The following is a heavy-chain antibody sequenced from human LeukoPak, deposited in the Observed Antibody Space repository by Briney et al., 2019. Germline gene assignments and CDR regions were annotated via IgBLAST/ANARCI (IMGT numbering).Heavy chain of an antibody. CDR2: IRTKPNSDTT. Sequence: GGSLKLSCAASRFDFSDFYMHWVRQASGRGLEWVGLIRTKPNSDTTVYAASVKGRFTISRDNSKITAYLQMNSLKPEAMAFYYCTRQLCSGGTCSYVDYWGQGTLVTVSS. D-gene: IGHD2-15*01. CDR1: RFDFSDFY. V-gene: IGHV3-73*01. J-gene: IGHJ4*02. CDR3: TRQLCSGGTCSYVDY.